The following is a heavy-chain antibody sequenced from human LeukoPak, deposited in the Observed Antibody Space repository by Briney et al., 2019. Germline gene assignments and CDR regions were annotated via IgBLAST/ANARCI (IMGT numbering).Heavy chain of an antibody. CDR3: ASHYDSSGYFSGYFDY. CDR1: GYTFTSYD. J-gene: IGHJ4*02. CDR2: MNPNSGNT. V-gene: IGHV1-8*03. D-gene: IGHD3-22*01. Sequence: ASVKVSCKASGYTFTSYDINGVRQATGQGLEWMGWMNPNSGNTGYAQKFQGRVTITRNTSISTAYMELSSLRSEDTAVYYCASHYDSSGYFSGYFDYWGQGTLVTVSS.